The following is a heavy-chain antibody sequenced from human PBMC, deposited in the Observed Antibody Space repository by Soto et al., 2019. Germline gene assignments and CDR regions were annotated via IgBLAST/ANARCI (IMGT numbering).Heavy chain of an antibody. J-gene: IGHJ5*01. CDR1: CGSISSGDYS. CDR2: IYHSGST. V-gene: IGHV4-30-2*01. D-gene: IGHD3-22*01. Sequence: KTSETLSLTCAVSCGSISSGDYSWSWIRQPPGKGLEWIGYIYHSGSTYYNPSLKSRVTISVDRSKNQFSLNLSSVTAADTAVYYCARVQIDFYDSSGFSPWFDPWGQGTLVTVSS. CDR3: ARVQIDFYDSSGFSPWFDP.